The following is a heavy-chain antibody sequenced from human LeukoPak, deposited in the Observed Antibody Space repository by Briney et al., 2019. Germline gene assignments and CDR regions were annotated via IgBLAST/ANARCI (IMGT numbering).Heavy chain of an antibody. Sequence: ASVKVSCKASGYTFTGYYMHWVRQAPGQGLEWMGWINPNSGGTNYAQKFQGRVTMTRDTSISTAYMELSRLRSDDTAVYYCARDPEGGLLFYYYYYMDVWGKGTTVTVSS. D-gene: IGHD3-10*01. CDR1: GYTFTGYY. CDR3: ARDPEGGLLFYYYYYMDV. CDR2: INPNSGGT. J-gene: IGHJ6*03. V-gene: IGHV1-2*02.